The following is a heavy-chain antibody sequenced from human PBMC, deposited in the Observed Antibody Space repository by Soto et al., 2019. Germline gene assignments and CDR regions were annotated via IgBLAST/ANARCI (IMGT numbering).Heavy chain of an antibody. Sequence: QVQLVESGGGLVKPGGSLRLSCAASGFTFSASYMSWIRQAPARGLEWVSHISGTGTTIYYADSVKGRFTISRDNAKNSLYLQMNSLRVEDTAVYYCARDPPTVTTSSFDYWGQGTLVTVSS. V-gene: IGHV3-11*01. J-gene: IGHJ4*02. CDR3: ARDPPTVTTSSFDY. CDR1: GFTFSASY. D-gene: IGHD4-17*01. CDR2: ISGTGTTI.